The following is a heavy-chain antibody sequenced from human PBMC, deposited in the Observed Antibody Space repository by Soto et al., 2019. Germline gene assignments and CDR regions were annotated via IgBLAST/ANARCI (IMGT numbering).Heavy chain of an antibody. CDR3: ARDYEDTRAFFHYSDGLDV. CDR2: ISSSGRTT. D-gene: IGHD2-15*01. J-gene: IGHJ6*01. Sequence: EVQLVESGGGLVQPGGSLRLSCAASGFTFSSYEMNWVRHAPGKGLEWVAYISSSGRTTYYADSVKGRFTISRDNAKSSLYLQMNSLRAEDTAVYYCARDYEDTRAFFHYSDGLDVWGQGTTVTVSS. CDR1: GFTFSSYE. V-gene: IGHV3-48*03.